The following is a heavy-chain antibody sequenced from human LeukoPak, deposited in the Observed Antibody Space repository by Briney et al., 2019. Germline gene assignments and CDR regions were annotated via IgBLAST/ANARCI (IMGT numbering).Heavy chain of an antibody. CDR3: ARDRGVATILFDY. J-gene: IGHJ4*02. D-gene: IGHD5-12*01. CDR2: INPNSGGT. Sequence: ASVKVSCKASGYTFTGYYMHWVRQAPGQGLEWMGWINPNSGGTNYAQKFQGRVTTTRDTSISTAYMELSRLRSDDTAVYYCARDRGVATILFDYWGQGTLVTVSS. V-gene: IGHV1-2*02. CDR1: GYTFTGYY.